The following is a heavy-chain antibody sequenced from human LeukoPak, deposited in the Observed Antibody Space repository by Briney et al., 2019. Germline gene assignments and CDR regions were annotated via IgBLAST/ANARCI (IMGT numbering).Heavy chain of an antibody. CDR1: GYTFTSYY. V-gene: IGHV1-46*01. Sequence: ASVKVSCXASGYTFTSYYMHWVRQAPGQGLAWMGIINPSGGSTSYAQKFQGRVTMTRDTSTSTVYMELSSLRSEDTTVYYCARPSIVGATDAFDIWGQGTMVTVSS. D-gene: IGHD1-26*01. J-gene: IGHJ3*02. CDR2: INPSGGST. CDR3: ARPSIVGATDAFDI.